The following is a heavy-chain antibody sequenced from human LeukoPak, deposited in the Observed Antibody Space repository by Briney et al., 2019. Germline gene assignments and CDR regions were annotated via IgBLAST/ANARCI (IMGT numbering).Heavy chain of an antibody. J-gene: IGHJ4*02. CDR3: ARDRDFWSGQDY. Sequence: GGSLRLSCAASGFTFSSYGMHWVRQAPGKGLEWVAVISYDGSNKYYADSVKGRFTISRDNSKNTLYLQMNSLRAEDTAVYYCARDRDFWSGQDYWGQGTLVTVSS. CDR1: GFTFSSYG. D-gene: IGHD3-3*01. V-gene: IGHV3-30*03. CDR2: ISYDGSNK.